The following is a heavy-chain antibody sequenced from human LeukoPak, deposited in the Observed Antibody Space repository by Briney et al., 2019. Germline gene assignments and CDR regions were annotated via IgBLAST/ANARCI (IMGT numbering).Heavy chain of an antibody. CDR3: AREVYSSGSGFDP. D-gene: IGHD6-19*01. Sequence: SVKVSCKASGGTFSSYAISWVRQAPGQGLEWMGRIIPILGIANYAQKFQDRVTITADKSTSTAYMELSSLRSEDTAVYYCAREVYSSGSGFDPWGQGTLVTVSS. J-gene: IGHJ5*02. CDR2: IIPILGIA. CDR1: GGTFSSYA. V-gene: IGHV1-69*04.